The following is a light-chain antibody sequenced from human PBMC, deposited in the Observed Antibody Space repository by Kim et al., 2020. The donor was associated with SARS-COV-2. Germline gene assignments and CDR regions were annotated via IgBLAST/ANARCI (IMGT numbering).Light chain of an antibody. CDR1: SSDVGGYNY. Sequence: SVTTSWTGTSSDVGGYNYVSWYQQHPGKAPKLMIYDVSNRPSGVSNRFSGSKSGNTASLTISGLQAEDEADYYCSSYTSSSTLEVVFGGGTQLTVL. CDR3: SSYTSSSTLEVV. CDR2: DVS. V-gene: IGLV2-14*03. J-gene: IGLJ2*01.